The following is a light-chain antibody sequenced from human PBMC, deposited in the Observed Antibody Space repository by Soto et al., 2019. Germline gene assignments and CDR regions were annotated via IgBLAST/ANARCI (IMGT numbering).Light chain of an antibody. V-gene: IGKV3-20*01. CDR2: GAS. J-gene: IGKJ1*01. Sequence: EIVLTQSPGTLSLSPVERATLSFIASQSVSSSFLAWYQQKPGQAPRLLIYGASNRATGIPARFSGSGSGTEFTLTISSLQPDDFATYYCQHYNSYSEAFGRGTKVDIK. CDR3: QHYNSYSEA. CDR1: QSVSSSF.